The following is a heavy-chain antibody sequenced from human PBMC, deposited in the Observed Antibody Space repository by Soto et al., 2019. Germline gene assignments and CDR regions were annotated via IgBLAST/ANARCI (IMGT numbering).Heavy chain of an antibody. D-gene: IGHD7-27*01. CDR3: ARDTGDGTFDF. J-gene: IGHJ4*02. V-gene: IGHV1-3*01. Sequence: ASVKVSCKASGYTFSSYAMHWVRQAPGQRLEWMGWINAGYGNTKSSQKFQDRVTIPRDTSASTAYMELTSLRSEDTAVYYCARDTGDGTFDFWGQGTLVTVSS. CDR2: INAGYGNT. CDR1: GYTFSSYA.